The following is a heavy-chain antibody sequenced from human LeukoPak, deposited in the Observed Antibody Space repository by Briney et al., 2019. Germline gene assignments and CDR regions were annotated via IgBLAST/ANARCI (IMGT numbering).Heavy chain of an antibody. V-gene: IGHV4-59*08. CDR1: GGSISSDY. Sequence: PSETLSLTCTVSGGSISSDYWSWIRQPPGKGLEWIGYIYYSGSTNYNPSLKSRVTISVDTSKNQFSLKLSSVTAADTDVYYCAKQAYCSGTSCSPFDYWGQGTLVTVSS. D-gene: IGHD2-2*01. J-gene: IGHJ4*02. CDR2: IYYSGST. CDR3: AKQAYCSGTSCSPFDY.